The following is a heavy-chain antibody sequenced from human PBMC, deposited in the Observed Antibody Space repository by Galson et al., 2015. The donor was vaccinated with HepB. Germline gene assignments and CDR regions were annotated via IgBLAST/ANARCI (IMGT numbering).Heavy chain of an antibody. CDR2: LNTNTGKP. J-gene: IGHJ6*03. V-gene: IGHV7-4-1*02. CDR1: GYTFTDYV. Sequence: SVKASCKASGYTFTDYVVNWVRQAPGQGLEWMGWLNTNTGKPTYAPGFAGRFVFSLETSVTTAYLQISSLETDDTAVYYCARSPLRFLDWLPYYDYYYMDVWGEGTTVTVSS. CDR3: ARSPLRFLDWLPYYDYYYMDV. D-gene: IGHD3-3*01.